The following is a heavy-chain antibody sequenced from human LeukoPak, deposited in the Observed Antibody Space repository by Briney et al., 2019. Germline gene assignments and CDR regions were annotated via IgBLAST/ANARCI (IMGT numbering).Heavy chain of an antibody. CDR1: GFTFSNAW. V-gene: IGHV4-34*08. Sequence: GSLRLSCAASGFTFSNAWMSWVRQAPGKGLEWIGEINHSGSTNYNPSLKSRVTISVDTSKNQFSLKLSSVTAADTAVYYCAIKSYYYGSGSSGYFDYWGQGTLVTVSS. J-gene: IGHJ4*02. CDR2: INHSGST. D-gene: IGHD3-10*01. CDR3: AIKSYYYGSGSSGYFDY.